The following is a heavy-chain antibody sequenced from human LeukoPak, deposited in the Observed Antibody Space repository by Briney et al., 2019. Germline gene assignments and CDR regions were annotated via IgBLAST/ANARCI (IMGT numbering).Heavy chain of an antibody. CDR1: GGSFSGHY. D-gene: IGHD3-22*01. CDR3: ARGYDSKKTGY. Sequence: PSETLSLTCAVNGGSFSGHYGSWIRQPPRKGLEWIGEIQPSGNPDYNPSLESRVTVTLDTSKSHLSLKLTSVTAADTAVYYCARGYDSKKTGYWGQGTLVTVSS. V-gene: IGHV4-34*01. CDR2: IQPSGNP. J-gene: IGHJ4*02.